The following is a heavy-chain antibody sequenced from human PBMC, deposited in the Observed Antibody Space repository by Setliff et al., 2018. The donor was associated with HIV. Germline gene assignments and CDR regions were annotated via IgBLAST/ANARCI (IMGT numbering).Heavy chain of an antibody. D-gene: IGHD3-22*01. J-gene: IGHJ4*02. CDR3: ARLSGLYYYDSSGYYYGHYFDY. V-gene: IGHV5-51*01. CDR2: IYPGDSYT. CDR1: GYGFTNYW. Sequence: HGESLKISCKGSGYGFTNYWIGWVRQVPGKGLEWMGIIYPGDSYTRYSPSFHGQVTISADKSISTAYLQWSSLKASDTAMYYCARLSGLYYYDSSGYYYGHYFDYWGQGTLVTVSS.